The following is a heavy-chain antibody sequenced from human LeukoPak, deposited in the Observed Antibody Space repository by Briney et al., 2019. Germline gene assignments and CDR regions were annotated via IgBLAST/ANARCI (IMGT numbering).Heavy chain of an antibody. CDR1: GYTLTSYY. Sequence: ASVKVSCKAPGYTLTSYYMHWVRQAPGQGLEWMGIINPSGGSTSYAQKFQGRVTMTRDTSTSTVYMELSSLRSEDTAVYYCARGHSGYDRTNWFDPWGQGTLVTVSS. J-gene: IGHJ5*02. D-gene: IGHD5-12*01. CDR2: INPSGGST. CDR3: ARGHSGYDRTNWFDP. V-gene: IGHV1-46*03.